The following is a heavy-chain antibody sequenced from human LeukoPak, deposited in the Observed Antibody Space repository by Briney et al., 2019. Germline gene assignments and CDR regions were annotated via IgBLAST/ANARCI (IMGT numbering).Heavy chain of an antibody. CDR1: GGSISSTTYY. V-gene: IGHV4-39*07. J-gene: IGHJ4*02. CDR3: ARVSGDSSGYYPYYFDY. CDR2: IFRSGTT. D-gene: IGHD3-22*01. Sequence: SETLSLTCTVSGGSISSTTYYWGWIRQPPGKGLEWIGSIFRSGTTYYNPSLRSRVTISVDTSKNQFSLKLSSVTAADTAVYYCARVSGDSSGYYPYYFDYWGQGTLVTVSS.